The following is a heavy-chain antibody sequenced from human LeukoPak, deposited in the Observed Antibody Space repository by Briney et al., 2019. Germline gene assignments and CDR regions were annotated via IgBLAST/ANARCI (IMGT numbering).Heavy chain of an antibody. Sequence: ASVKVSCKASGYTFTSYDINWVRQATGQGLEWMGWMNPNIGNTGHAQKFQCRVTMTKNTSITTAYMELSSLRSEDTAVYYCARALSWTTDSYYYMDVWGKGTTVTVSS. J-gene: IGHJ6*03. CDR2: MNPNIGNT. CDR1: GYTFTSYD. V-gene: IGHV1-8*01. CDR3: ARALSWTTDSYYYMDV. D-gene: IGHD3/OR15-3a*01.